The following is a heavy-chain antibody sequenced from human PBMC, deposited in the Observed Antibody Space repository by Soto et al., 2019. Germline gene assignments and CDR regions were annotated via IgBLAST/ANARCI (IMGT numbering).Heavy chain of an antibody. Sequence: DVQLVESGGGLVQPGRSLRLSCAASGFTFDDYAMHWVRQAPGKGLEWVSGISWNSGSIGYADSVKGRFTISRDNAKNSLYLQMNSLRAEDTALYYCAKDIQPRGMSFGLVDVWGKGTTVTVSS. CDR1: GFTFDDYA. J-gene: IGHJ6*04. CDR2: ISWNSGSI. V-gene: IGHV3-9*01. D-gene: IGHD3-10*01. CDR3: AKDIQPRGMSFGLVDV.